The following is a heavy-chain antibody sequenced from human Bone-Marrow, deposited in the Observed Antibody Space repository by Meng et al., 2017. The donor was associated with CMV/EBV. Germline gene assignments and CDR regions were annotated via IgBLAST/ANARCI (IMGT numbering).Heavy chain of an antibody. V-gene: IGHV1-2*02. CDR2: INPKNGDT. CDR1: GYTFTGYN. J-gene: IGHJ4*02. D-gene: IGHD1-1*01. Sequence: ASVKVSCKASGYTFTGYNIHWVRQAPGKGFEWMGWINPKNGDTNLAEKVQGRITLTRVTSISTAYMELRGLRSDDTAVYFCATGWIPDYWGQGTLVTVSS. CDR3: ATGWIPDY.